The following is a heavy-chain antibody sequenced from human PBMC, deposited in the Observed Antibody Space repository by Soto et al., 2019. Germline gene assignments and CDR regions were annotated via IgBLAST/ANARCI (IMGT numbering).Heavy chain of an antibody. CDR2: ISGSGGST. V-gene: IGHV3-23*01. D-gene: IGHD2-15*01. Sequence: HPGGSLRLSCAASEFTFSSYAMSWVRQAPGKGLEWVSAISGSGGSTYYADSVKGRFTISRDNSKNTLYLQMNSLRAEDTAVYYCAKDTDIVVVVAATPSAFDIWGQGTMVTVSS. CDR1: EFTFSSYA. J-gene: IGHJ3*02. CDR3: AKDTDIVVVVAATPSAFDI.